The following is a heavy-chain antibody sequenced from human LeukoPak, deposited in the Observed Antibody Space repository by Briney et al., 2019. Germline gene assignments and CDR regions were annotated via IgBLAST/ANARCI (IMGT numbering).Heavy chain of an antibody. J-gene: IGHJ4*02. D-gene: IGHD3-22*01. CDR2: INHSGST. Sequence: PSETLSLTCAVYGGSFSGYYWSWIRQPPGKGLEWIGEINHSGSTNYNPSLKSRLTISVDTSKNQFSPKLSSVTAADTAVYYCARARDYYDSSGYYNYWGQGTLVTVSS. CDR3: ARARDYYDSSGYYNY. V-gene: IGHV4-34*01. CDR1: GGSFSGYY.